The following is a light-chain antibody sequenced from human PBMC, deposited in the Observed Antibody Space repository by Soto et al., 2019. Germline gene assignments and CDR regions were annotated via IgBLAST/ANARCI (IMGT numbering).Light chain of an antibody. CDR1: QNVSRF. CDR2: DAS. J-gene: IGKJ4*01. CDR3: QQRSNWPPLT. V-gene: IGKV3-11*01. Sequence: EIVLTQSPATLSLSPGEGATLSCRASQNVSRFLAWYQRRPGQAPRLLIYDASNRASGIPARFTGSGSGTDFTLTISSLEPEDSAVYYCQQRSNWPPLTFGGGTKVDNK.